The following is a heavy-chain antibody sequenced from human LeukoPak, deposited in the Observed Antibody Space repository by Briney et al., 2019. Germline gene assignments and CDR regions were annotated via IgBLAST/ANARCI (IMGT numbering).Heavy chain of an antibody. D-gene: IGHD1-1*01. CDR3: AHRSKTEHDNWFDP. Sequence: SGPTLVNPTQTLTLTCTISGFSLSTIGVGVGWIRQPPGKALEWHALFYWDDDKRFSPSLRSRLTITKDTSKNQVVLTMTNMDPVDTATYYCAHRSKTEHDNWFDPWGQGTLVTVSS. V-gene: IGHV2-5*02. CDR1: GFSLSTIGVG. CDR2: FYWDDDK. J-gene: IGHJ5*02.